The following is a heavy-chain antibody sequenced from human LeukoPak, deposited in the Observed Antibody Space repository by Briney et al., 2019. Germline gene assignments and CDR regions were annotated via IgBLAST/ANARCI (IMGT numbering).Heavy chain of an antibody. J-gene: IGHJ2*01. V-gene: IGHV4-39*01. CDR3: ARGAAVAGGWYFDL. D-gene: IGHD6-19*01. CDR1: GGSIGSSSFY. Sequence: SETLSLTCTVSGGSIGSSSFYWGWIRQPPGQGLERIGSIDYSGSTYYNPSLKSRVTISVDTSKNQFPLKLSSVTAADTAVYYCARGAAVAGGWYFDLWGRGTLVTVSS. CDR2: IDYSGST.